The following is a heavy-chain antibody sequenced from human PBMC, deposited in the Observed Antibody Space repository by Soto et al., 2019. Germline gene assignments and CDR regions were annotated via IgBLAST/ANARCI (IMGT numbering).Heavy chain of an antibody. D-gene: IGHD3-10*01. Sequence: SETLSLTCTVSGGSISSYYWSWIRQPPGKGLEWIGYIYYSGSTNYNPSLKSRVTISVDTSKNQFSLKLSSVTAADTAVYYCARLDHLRGSGVGWFGDTMGYYYGMDVWGQGTTVTVSS. CDR3: ARLDHLRGSGVGWFGDTMGYYYGMDV. CDR1: GGSISSYY. J-gene: IGHJ6*02. V-gene: IGHV4-59*08. CDR2: IYYSGST.